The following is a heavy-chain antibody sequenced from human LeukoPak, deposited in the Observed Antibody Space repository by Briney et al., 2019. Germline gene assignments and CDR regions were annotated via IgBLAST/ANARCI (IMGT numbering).Heavy chain of an antibody. V-gene: IGHV4-34*01. CDR3: ARRIRVGSYFDY. D-gene: IGHD3-10*01. Sequence: SETLSLTCAVYGGSFSDDYWSWIRQPPGKGLEWIGSIYYSGSTYYNPSLKSRVTISVDTSKNQFSLKLSSVTAADTAVYYCARRIRVGSYFDYWGQGTLVTVSS. CDR1: GGSFSDDY. J-gene: IGHJ4*02. CDR2: IYYSGST.